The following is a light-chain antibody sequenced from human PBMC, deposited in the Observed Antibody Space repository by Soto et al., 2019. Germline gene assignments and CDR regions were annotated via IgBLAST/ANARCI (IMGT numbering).Light chain of an antibody. CDR3: SSYTSSSTLWV. CDR2: EVS. Sequence: QSVLTQPASVSGSPGQSITISCTGTSSDVGGYNYVSWYQQHPGKAPKLMIYEVSNRPSGISNRFSGSKSDNTASLTISGLQAEDEADYYCSSYTSSSTLWVFGGGTKVTVL. J-gene: IGLJ3*02. V-gene: IGLV2-14*01. CDR1: SSDVGGYNY.